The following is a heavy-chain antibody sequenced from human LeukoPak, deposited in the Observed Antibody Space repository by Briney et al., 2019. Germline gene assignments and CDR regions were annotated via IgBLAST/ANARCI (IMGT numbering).Heavy chain of an antibody. CDR2: INNNGRET. CDR1: GFAFSTNG. Sequence: GVTLRLSCAASGFAFSTNGMSWVRQAPGKGLEWVSTINNNGRETYYADPVKGRFTISRDNSKNTLYLQMNSLRVDDTAVYFCVKGWGDYWGQGILVTVSS. J-gene: IGHJ4*02. V-gene: IGHV3-23*01. CDR3: VKGWGDY. D-gene: IGHD7-27*01.